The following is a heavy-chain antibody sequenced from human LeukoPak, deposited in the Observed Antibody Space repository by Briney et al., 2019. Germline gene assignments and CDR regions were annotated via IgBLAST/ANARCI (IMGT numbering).Heavy chain of an antibody. CDR3: ARDFDTSGYYRGH. Sequence: ASVKVSCKASGYTFTGYYMHWVRQAPGQGLEWMGWINPNSGGTNYAQKFQGRVTMTRDTSISTAYMELRRLRSDDTAVYYCARDFDTSGYYRGHWGQGTLVTVSS. D-gene: IGHD3-22*01. J-gene: IGHJ4*02. CDR1: GYTFTGYY. CDR2: INPNSGGT. V-gene: IGHV1-2*02.